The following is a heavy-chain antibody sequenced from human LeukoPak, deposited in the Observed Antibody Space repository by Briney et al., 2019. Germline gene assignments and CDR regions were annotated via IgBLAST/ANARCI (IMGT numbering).Heavy chain of an antibody. Sequence: GASVKVSCKASGGTFISYAISWVRQAHGQGLEWMGGIIPIFGTANYAQKFQGRVTITTDESTSTAYMELSSLRSEDTAVYYCARDRDCSGGSCLDYWGQGTLVTVSS. CDR3: ARDRDCSGGSCLDY. CDR1: GGTFISYA. V-gene: IGHV1-69*05. J-gene: IGHJ4*02. CDR2: IIPIFGTA. D-gene: IGHD2-15*01.